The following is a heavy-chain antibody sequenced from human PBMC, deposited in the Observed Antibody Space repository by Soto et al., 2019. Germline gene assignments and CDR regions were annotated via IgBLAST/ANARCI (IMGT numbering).Heavy chain of an antibody. V-gene: IGHV1-46*03. CDR1: GYTFTSYY. CDR2: INPSGGST. D-gene: IGHD2-2*01. CDR3: ARGSGGVVVPAARKTSYYDYYMDV. Sequence: QVQLVQSGAEVKKPGASVKVSCKASGYTFTSYYMHWVRQAPGQGLEWMGIINPSGGSTSYAQKFQGIVNMTRDTSTSTVYMELSSLRSEDTAVYYCARGSGGVVVPAARKTSYYDYYMDVWGKGTTVTVSS. J-gene: IGHJ6*03.